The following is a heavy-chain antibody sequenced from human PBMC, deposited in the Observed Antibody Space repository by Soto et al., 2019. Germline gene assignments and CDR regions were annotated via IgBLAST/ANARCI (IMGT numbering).Heavy chain of an antibody. Sequence: GSLRLSCAASGFTFSSYGLHWVRQAPGKGLEWVAVIWYDGSNKYYADSVKGRFTISRDNSKNTLYLQMNSLRAEDTAVYYCAREGGSSSRWGQGTLVTVSS. J-gene: IGHJ4*02. V-gene: IGHV3-33*01. CDR1: GFTFSSYG. CDR2: IWYDGSNK. CDR3: AREGGSSSR. D-gene: IGHD6-6*01.